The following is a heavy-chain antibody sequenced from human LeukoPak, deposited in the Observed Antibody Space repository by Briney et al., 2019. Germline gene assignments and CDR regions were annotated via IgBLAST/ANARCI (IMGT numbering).Heavy chain of an antibody. Sequence: PGRSLRLSCAASGFTFDDYAMHWVRQAPGKGLEWVSGISWNSGSIGYADSVKGRFTISRDNAKNSLYLQMNSLRAEDTALYYCAKDIFPAFYDSSLSFDYWGQGTLVTVSS. J-gene: IGHJ4*02. CDR3: AKDIFPAFYDSSLSFDY. V-gene: IGHV3-9*01. CDR2: ISWNSGSI. CDR1: GFTFDDYA. D-gene: IGHD3-22*01.